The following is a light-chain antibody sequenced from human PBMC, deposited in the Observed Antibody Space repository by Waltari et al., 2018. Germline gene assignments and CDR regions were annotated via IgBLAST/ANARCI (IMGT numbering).Light chain of an antibody. V-gene: IGKV1-33*01. J-gene: IGKJ3*01. CDR2: DAS. Sequence: DIQMTQSPSSLSASVEDRVTITCQASQDISNYLNWYQQKPGKAPKLLIYDASNLETGVPSRFSGSGSGTDFTFTISSLQPEDIATYYCQQYDNLPIFTFGPGTKVDIK. CDR1: QDISNY. CDR3: QQYDNLPIFT.